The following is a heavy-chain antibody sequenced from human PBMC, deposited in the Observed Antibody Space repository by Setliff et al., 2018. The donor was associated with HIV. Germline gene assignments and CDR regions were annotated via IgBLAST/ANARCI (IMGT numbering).Heavy chain of an antibody. Sequence: ASVKVSCKTSGYNFKEYGISWVRQAPGQGLEWMGWISPYNGDTNYAQKFQGRVTMTTDTSTSTAYMELRSLRSDDTAVYYCARGWLYYYDSSAYRDYWGQGTRVTVSS. CDR1: GYNFKEYG. CDR2: ISPYNGDT. D-gene: IGHD3-22*01. J-gene: IGHJ4*02. V-gene: IGHV1-18*01. CDR3: ARGWLYYYDSSAYRDY.